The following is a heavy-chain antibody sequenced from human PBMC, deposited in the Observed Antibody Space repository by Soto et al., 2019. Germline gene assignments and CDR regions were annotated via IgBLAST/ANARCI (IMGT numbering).Heavy chain of an antibody. D-gene: IGHD1-1*01. CDR2: IYPGDSDT. CDR1: GYRFSTYW. J-gene: IGHJ4*02. V-gene: IGHV5-51*01. Sequence: GESLKISCKASGYRFSTYWIGWVRQRPGKGPEWMAIIYPGDSDTRENPSFQGQVTISADKSSNTVHLQWRSLKASDTAIYYCAPTGGTVDTGTWIQWGQGTPVTVSS. CDR3: APTGGTVDTGTWIQ.